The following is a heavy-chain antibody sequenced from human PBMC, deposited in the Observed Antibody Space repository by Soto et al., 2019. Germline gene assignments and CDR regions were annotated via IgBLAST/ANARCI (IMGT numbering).Heavy chain of an antibody. D-gene: IGHD3-10*01. J-gene: IGHJ5*02. Sequence: PSETLSLTCTVSGGSISSYYWSWIRQPPGKGLEWIGYIYYSGSTNYNPSLKSRVTISVDTSKNQFSLKLSSVTAADTAVYYCARTLLLWFGEFDPWGQGTLVTVSS. CDR1: GGSISSYY. CDR2: IYYSGST. V-gene: IGHV4-59*01. CDR3: ARTLLLWFGEFDP.